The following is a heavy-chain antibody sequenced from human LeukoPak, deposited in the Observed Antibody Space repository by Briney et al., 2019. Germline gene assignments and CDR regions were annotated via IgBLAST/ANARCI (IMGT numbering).Heavy chain of an antibody. V-gene: IGHV4-59*01. Sequence: SETLSLTCTVSGGSISSYYWSWIRQPPGKVLEWIGYIYYSGSTNYNTSLKSRVTISVDRSKNQFSLKLSYVTAADTAVYYCARGIRGYSYGLDYWGQGTLVTVSS. CDR3: ARGIRGYSYGLDY. CDR1: GGSISSYY. D-gene: IGHD5-18*01. J-gene: IGHJ4*02. CDR2: IYYSGST.